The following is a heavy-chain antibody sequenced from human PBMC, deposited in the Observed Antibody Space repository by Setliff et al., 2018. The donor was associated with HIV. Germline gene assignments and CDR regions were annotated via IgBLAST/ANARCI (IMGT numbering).Heavy chain of an antibody. Sequence: PGGSLRLSCAASGFTLSSSHMTWVRQAPGKGLEWVSFIYSDGRTHCADSVKGLFTLSRDNSKNVMHLQMNGLRPEDTAVYYCAKGVKWLDPWGQGTLVTVSS. CDR2: IYSDGRT. D-gene: IGHD3-16*01. V-gene: IGHV3-53*01. CDR3: AKGVKWLDP. J-gene: IGHJ5*02. CDR1: GFTLSSSH.